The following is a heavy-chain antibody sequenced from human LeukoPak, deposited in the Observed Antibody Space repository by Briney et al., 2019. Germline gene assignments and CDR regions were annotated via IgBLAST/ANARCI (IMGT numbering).Heavy chain of an antibody. V-gene: IGHV3-30*04. CDR1: GFTFSSYA. CDR2: ISYDGSNK. J-gene: IGHJ4*02. Sequence: GGSLRLSCAASGFTFSSYAMHWIRQAPGKGLEWVAVISYDGSNKYYADSVKGRFTISRDNSKNTLYLQMNSLRAEDTAVYYWARADVDTTMAYFFDYWGQGTLVTVSS. D-gene: IGHD5-18*01. CDR3: ARADVDTTMAYFFDY.